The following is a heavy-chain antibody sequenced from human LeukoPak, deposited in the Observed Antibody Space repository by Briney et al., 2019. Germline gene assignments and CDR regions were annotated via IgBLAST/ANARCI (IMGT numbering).Heavy chain of an antibody. Sequence: SETLSLTCTVSGGSFSGYYCTWIRQPPGKGLEWIGEINHSGSTNYNPSLKSRVTISVDTSKNQFSLKLSSVTAADTAVYYCASSLSGSPYYFDYWGQGTLVTVSS. CDR3: ASSLSGSPYYFDY. J-gene: IGHJ4*02. D-gene: IGHD1-26*01. CDR2: INHSGST. V-gene: IGHV4-34*01. CDR1: GGSFSGYY.